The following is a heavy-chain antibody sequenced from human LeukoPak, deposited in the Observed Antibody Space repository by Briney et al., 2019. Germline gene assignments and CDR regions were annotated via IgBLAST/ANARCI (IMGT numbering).Heavy chain of an antibody. CDR2: IIPIFGTA. CDR1: GGTFSSYA. Sequence: APVKVSCKASGGTFSSYAISWVRQAPGQGLEWMGGIIPIFGTANYAQKFQGRVTITADESTSTAYMELSSLRSEDTAVYYCARRATEGGYSYGGGHYGMDVWGQGTTVTVSS. D-gene: IGHD5-18*01. V-gene: IGHV1-69*13. CDR3: ARRATEGGYSYGGGHYGMDV. J-gene: IGHJ6*02.